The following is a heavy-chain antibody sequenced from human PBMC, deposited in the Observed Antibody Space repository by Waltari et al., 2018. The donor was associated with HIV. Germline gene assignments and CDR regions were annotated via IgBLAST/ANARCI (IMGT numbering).Heavy chain of an antibody. CDR2: MNPNTGDT. CDR3: ARVRRPSGSYYLSY. CDR1: GYTFTSYN. Sequence: QVQLVQSGAEVKKPGASVKVSCKASGYTFTSYNIYWVRQAPGQGLEWMGWMNPNTGDTAYAQKFQGRVTMTRNTSMSTAYMELSSLRSEGTAVYYCARVRRPSGSYYLSYWGQGTLVTVSS. V-gene: IGHV1-8*01. J-gene: IGHJ4*02. D-gene: IGHD1-26*01.